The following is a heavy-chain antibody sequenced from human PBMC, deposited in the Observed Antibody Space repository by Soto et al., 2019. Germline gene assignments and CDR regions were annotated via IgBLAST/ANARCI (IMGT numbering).Heavy chain of an antibody. D-gene: IGHD2-15*01. CDR3: TTDQVGGGSSPTPTYYYYGMDV. CDR1: GFTFSNAW. CDR2: IKSKTDGGTT. Sequence: GGSLRLSCAASGFTFSNAWMNWVRQAPGKGLEWVGRIKSKTDGGTTDYAAPVKGRFTISRGDSKNTLYLQMNSLKTEDTAVYYCTTDQVGGGSSPTPTYYYYGMDVWGQGTTVTVSS. J-gene: IGHJ6*02. V-gene: IGHV3-15*07.